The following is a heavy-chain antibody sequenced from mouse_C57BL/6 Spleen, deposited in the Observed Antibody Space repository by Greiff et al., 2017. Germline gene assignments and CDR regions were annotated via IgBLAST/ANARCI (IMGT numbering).Heavy chain of an antibody. Sequence: QVQLKQPGAELVKPGASVKLSCKASGYTFTSYWMHWVKQRPGQGLEWIGMIHPNSGSTNYNEKFKSKATLTVDKSSSTAYMQLSSLTSEDSAVDYCARGRDCYYGYFDYWGQGTTLTVSS. V-gene: IGHV1-64*01. CDR3: ARGRDCYYGYFDY. CDR2: IHPNSGST. D-gene: IGHD2-3*01. J-gene: IGHJ2*01. CDR1: GYTFTSYW.